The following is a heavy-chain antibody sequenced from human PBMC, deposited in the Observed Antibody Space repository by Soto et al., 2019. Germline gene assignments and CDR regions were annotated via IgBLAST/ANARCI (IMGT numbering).Heavy chain of an antibody. CDR1: GYTFTGYY. D-gene: IGHD2-2*01. CDR2: INPNSGGT. V-gene: IGHV1-2*04. CDR3: ARGKIVVVPAASPWFDP. J-gene: IGHJ5*02. Sequence: ASVKVSCKASGYTFTGYYMHWVRQAPGQGLEWMGWINPNSGGTNYAQKFQGWVTMTRDTSISTAYMELSRLRSDDTAVYYCARGKIVVVPAASPWFDPWGQGTLVTVSP.